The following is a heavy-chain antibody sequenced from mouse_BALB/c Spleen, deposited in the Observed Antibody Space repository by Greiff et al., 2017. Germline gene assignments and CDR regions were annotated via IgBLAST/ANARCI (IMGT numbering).Heavy chain of an antibody. CDR2: INSNGGST. CDR1: GFTFSSYG. Sequence: EVKVVESGGDLVKPGGSLKLSCAASGFTFSSYGMSWVRQTPDKRLELVATINSNGGSTYYPDSVKGRFTISRDNAKNTLYLQMSSLKSEDTAMYYCARDGNYYFDYWGQGTTLTVSS. J-gene: IGHJ2*01. CDR3: ARDGNYYFDY. D-gene: IGHD2-1*01. V-gene: IGHV5-6-3*01.